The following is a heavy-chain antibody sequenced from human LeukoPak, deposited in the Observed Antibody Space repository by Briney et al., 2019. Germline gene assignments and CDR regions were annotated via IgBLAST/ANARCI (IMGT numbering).Heavy chain of an antibody. CDR2: IFTSGST. CDR1: GGSINNYY. J-gene: IGHJ3*02. CDR3: ARAPVTVKDSFDI. D-gene: IGHD4-11*01. V-gene: IGHV4-4*07. Sequence: KPSETLSLTCAVPGGSINNYYWSWIRQPAGKGLEWIGRIFTSGSTNYNASLKSRVTMSVDTSKNQFSLKLRSMTAADTAVYYCARAPVTVKDSFDIWGQGTMVTVSS.